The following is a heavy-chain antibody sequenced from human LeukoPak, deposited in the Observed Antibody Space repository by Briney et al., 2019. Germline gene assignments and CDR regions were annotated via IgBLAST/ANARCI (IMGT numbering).Heavy chain of an antibody. CDR1: GFTFSSFG. CDR2: ISGSSSTI. V-gene: IGHV3-48*01. D-gene: IGHD3-10*01. Sequence: GGSLRLSCAASGFTFSSFGMTWVRQAPGKGLEWVSYISGSSSTIHYADSVKGRFTISRDNAKNSLYLQMNSLRAEDTAVYYCARDRPGSMDVWGQGTTAMVS. J-gene: IGHJ6*02. CDR3: ARDRPGSMDV.